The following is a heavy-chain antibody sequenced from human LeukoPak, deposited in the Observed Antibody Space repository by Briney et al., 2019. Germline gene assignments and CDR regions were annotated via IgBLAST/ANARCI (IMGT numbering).Heavy chain of an antibody. Sequence: ASVKVSCKASGYTFTGYYIHWLRQAPGQGLEWMGWISPNSGGTNFAQKFQGRVTMTRDTSISTAYMELSRLRSGDTAVYYCAREMPRVRGDYWGQGTLVTVSS. CDR1: GYTFTGYY. D-gene: IGHD2-2*01. J-gene: IGHJ4*02. CDR3: AREMPRVRGDY. V-gene: IGHV1-2*02. CDR2: ISPNSGGT.